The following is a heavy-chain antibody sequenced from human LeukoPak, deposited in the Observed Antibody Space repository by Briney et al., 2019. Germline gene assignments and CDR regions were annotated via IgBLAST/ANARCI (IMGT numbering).Heavy chain of an antibody. J-gene: IGHJ5*01. V-gene: IGHV3-7*01. CDR2: IKEDGSDK. CDR1: GFTFAHHW. Sequence: GGSLRLSCIASGFTFAHHWMSWVRQAPGKGLEWVASIKEDGSDKYYVDSVKGRFTISRGNTKNSLYVQMNSLRAEDTAVYYCARLKDAVTIFDCWGQGILVTVSS. D-gene: IGHD4-17*01. CDR3: ARLKDAVTIFDC.